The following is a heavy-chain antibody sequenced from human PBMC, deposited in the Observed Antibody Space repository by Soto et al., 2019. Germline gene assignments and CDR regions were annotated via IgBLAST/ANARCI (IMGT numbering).Heavy chain of an antibody. CDR1: GASISGYF. CDR3: ARSKRWDSNIAADS. CDR2: LDYFGGT. D-gene: IGHD6-13*01. V-gene: IGHV4-59*01. J-gene: IGHJ4*02. Sequence: TSETLSLTCTVSGASISGYFWNWIRQPPGKGLEWVASLDYFGGTGQSPSLESRVTMSADTSKNQLSLRLTSMTAADTAVYYCARSKRWDSNIAADSWGQGILVTVSS.